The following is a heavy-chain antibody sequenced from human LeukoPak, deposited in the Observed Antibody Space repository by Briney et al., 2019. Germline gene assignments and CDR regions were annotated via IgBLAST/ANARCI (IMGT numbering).Heavy chain of an antibody. Sequence: SETLSLTCTVSGGSVSSGSYYWSWIRQPPGKGLEWIGYIYYSGSTNYNPSLKSRVTISVDTSKNQFSLNLSSVTAADTAVYYCARRKAIRPRDYYFDYWGQGTLVTVSS. CDR3: ARRKAIRPRDYYFDY. CDR1: GGSVSSGSYY. V-gene: IGHV4-61*01. D-gene: IGHD6-6*01. J-gene: IGHJ4*02. CDR2: IYYSGST.